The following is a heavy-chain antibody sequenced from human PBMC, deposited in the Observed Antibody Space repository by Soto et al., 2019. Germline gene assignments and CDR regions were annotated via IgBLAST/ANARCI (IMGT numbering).Heavy chain of an antibody. CDR2: ISSSRTFK. D-gene: IGHD2-15*01. Sequence: EVRLVASGGGLVKPGGSLRLSCAASGFIFTSNSMNWVRQVPGKGLQWLSSISSSRTFKSYGDSVKGRFTISRDNAKNSLFLQMNNLRGEATGLYYCARDPPHGGTSSWDAESWGQGTLVTVSS. CDR1: GFIFTSNS. V-gene: IGHV3-21*01. J-gene: IGHJ4*02. CDR3: ARDPPHGGTSSWDAES.